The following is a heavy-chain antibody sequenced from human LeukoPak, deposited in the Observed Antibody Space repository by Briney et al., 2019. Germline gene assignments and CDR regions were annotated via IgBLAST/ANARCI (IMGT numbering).Heavy chain of an antibody. CDR2: IRSKPNNYAT. V-gene: IGHV3-73*01. Sequence: GGSLRLSCAASGFTFSGSALHWVRQASGKGLEWVGRIRSKPNNYATSYATSVRGRFTISRDDSKNTAFLQMNSLKTEDTAVYYCTRLVFNQLQLGDYWGQGILVTVSS. CDR1: GFTFSGSA. J-gene: IGHJ4*02. D-gene: IGHD6-13*01. CDR3: TRLVFNQLQLGDY.